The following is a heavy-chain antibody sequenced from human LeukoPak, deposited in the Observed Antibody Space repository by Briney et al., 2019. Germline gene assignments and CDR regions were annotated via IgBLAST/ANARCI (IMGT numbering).Heavy chain of an antibody. D-gene: IGHD4-17*01. Sequence: GSSVKVSCKASGGTFSSYGISWVRQAPGQGLEWMGGIIPIFGTANYAQKFQGRVTITADESTSTVYMELSSLRSEDTAMYFCARAGPEADDYGDYRYYYYMDVWGKGTTVSISS. V-gene: IGHV1-69*01. J-gene: IGHJ6*03. CDR1: GGTFSSYG. CDR2: IIPIFGTA. CDR3: ARAGPEADDYGDYRYYYYMDV.